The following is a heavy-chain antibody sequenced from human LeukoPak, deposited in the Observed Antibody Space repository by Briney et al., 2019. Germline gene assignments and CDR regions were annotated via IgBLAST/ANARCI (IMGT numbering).Heavy chain of an antibody. V-gene: IGHV3-15*01. CDR3: TTGFSMGN. CDR1: GITVSDAW. D-gene: IGHD2/OR15-2a*01. CDR2: IKSKTDGGTT. Sequence: GGSLRLSCAASGITVSDAWMSWVRQAPGKGLEWVGRIKSKTDGGTTDYAAPVKGRFTVSRDDSKNTLYLQMNSLRTEDTALYYCTTGFSMGNWGQGTLVTVSS. J-gene: IGHJ4*02.